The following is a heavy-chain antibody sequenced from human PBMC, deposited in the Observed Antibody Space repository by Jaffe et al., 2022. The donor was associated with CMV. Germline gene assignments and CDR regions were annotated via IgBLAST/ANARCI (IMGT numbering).Heavy chain of an antibody. Sequence: EVQLVESGGGLVQPGGSLRLSCAASGFTFSNHEMKWVRQAPGKGLEWVSYISTSGSSTYYADSVKGRFTISRDNAKNSLYLQINSLRAEDTAVYYCARDKGPRGYYDSKNYPIDQWGQGTLVTVSS. D-gene: IGHD3-22*01. V-gene: IGHV3-48*03. CDR1: GFTFSNHE. CDR2: ISTSGSST. J-gene: IGHJ4*02. CDR3: ARDKGPRGYYDSKNYPIDQ.